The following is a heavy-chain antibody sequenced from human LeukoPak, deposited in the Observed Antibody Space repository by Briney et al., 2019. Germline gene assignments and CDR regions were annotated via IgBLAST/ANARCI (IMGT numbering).Heavy chain of an antibody. D-gene: IGHD5-12*01. CDR3: ARGATYNYHYYSMDA. J-gene: IGHJ6*02. V-gene: IGHV1-8*02. Sequence: ASVTLSFTCSGYTFTGYNKHWGWQPPGQGQELKWWMHPHSRNPGYAPKFQGRVTMPRTTSPSTAYMELSSLRSEDTAVYYCARGATYNYHYYSMDAWGQGPTVTVSS. CDR1: GYTFTGYN. CDR2: MHPHSRNP.